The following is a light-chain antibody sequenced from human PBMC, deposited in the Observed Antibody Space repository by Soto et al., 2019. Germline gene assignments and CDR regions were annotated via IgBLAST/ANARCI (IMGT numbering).Light chain of an antibody. CDR2: DVS. V-gene: IGKV1-13*02. CDR1: QDIRGA. Sequence: AIQLTQSPSSLSASVGDRVTITCRASQDIRGALAWYQQKPGKPPKLLIFDVSSLQSGVPSRFSGSGSGTDFTLTISSLQPEDFATYDCPQFNTYPITFGQGTRLEIK. CDR3: PQFNTYPIT. J-gene: IGKJ5*01.